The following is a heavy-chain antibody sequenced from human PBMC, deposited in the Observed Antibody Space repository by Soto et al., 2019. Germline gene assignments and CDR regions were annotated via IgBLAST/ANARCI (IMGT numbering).Heavy chain of an antibody. CDR3: ARIAVAGTSFDY. CDR2: IIPILGIA. D-gene: IGHD6-13*01. CDR1: GGTFSSYT. Sequence: QVQLVQSGAEVKKPGSSVKVSCKASGGTFSSYTISWVRQAPGQGLEWMGRIIPILGIANYAQKFQGRVTITADKPTRTAYMELSSLRSEDTAVYYCARIAVAGTSFDYWGQGTLVTVSS. V-gene: IGHV1-69*02. J-gene: IGHJ4*02.